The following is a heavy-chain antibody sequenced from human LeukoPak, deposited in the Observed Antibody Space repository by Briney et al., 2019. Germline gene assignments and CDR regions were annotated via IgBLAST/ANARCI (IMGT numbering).Heavy chain of an antibody. CDR1: GYTFNDYY. Sequence: ASVKVSCKASGYTFNDYYMHWVRQAPGQGLEWMGRINPDSGGTDYAQKFQGRVTMTRDTSIITTYMDLSRLRSDDTAVYYCARLGENGLLTGYFYPWGQGTLVTVSS. J-gene: IGHJ5*02. D-gene: IGHD3-9*01. CDR2: INPDSGGT. CDR3: ARLGENGLLTGYFYP. V-gene: IGHV1-2*02.